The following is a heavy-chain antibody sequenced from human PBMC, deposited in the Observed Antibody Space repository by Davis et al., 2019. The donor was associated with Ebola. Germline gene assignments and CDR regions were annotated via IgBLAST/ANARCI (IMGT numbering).Heavy chain of an antibody. V-gene: IGHV4-39*07. D-gene: IGHD1-7*01. Sequence: SETLSLTCTVSGGSISSSSYYWGWIRQPPGKGLEWIGSIYYSGSTYYSPSLKSRVTMSVDTSQNQFSLKLNSVTAADTAVYYCARTGITSYLYYYMDVWGKGTTVTVSS. J-gene: IGHJ6*03. CDR3: ARTGITSYLYYYMDV. CDR1: GGSISSSSYY. CDR2: IYYSGST.